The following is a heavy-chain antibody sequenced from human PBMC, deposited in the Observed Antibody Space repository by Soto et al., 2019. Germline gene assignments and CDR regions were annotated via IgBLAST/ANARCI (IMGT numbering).Heavy chain of an antibody. CDR2: IYYTDTT. J-gene: IGHJ5*02. Sequence: SETLSLTCAVSGVSVTNGDYYWTWMRQSPGKGLEWIGNIYYTDTTNYNPSLNSRLSISIDTSRNQFSLQLTSVTAADTAIYYCARQRRGGYWFDPWGQGTLVTVSS. CDR1: GVSVTNGDYY. CDR3: ARQRRGGYWFDP. V-gene: IGHV4-30-4*01.